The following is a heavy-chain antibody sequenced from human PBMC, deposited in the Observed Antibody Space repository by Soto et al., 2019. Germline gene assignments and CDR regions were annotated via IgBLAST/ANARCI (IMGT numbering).Heavy chain of an antibody. CDR2: IHYSGST. J-gene: IGHJ6*02. V-gene: IGHV4-39*01. D-gene: IGHD3-9*01. CDR3: ARHGYYDILTGYREPVGVNYYYHGMDV. Sequence: PSETLSLTCTVSGGSISIGTDYWGWIRQPPGKGLEWIGNIHYSGSTSYNPSLKSRVTMSVDTSKNQFSLKLSSVTAADTAVYYCARHGYYDILTGYREPVGVNYYYHGMDVWGQGTTVTVSS. CDR1: GGSISIGTDY.